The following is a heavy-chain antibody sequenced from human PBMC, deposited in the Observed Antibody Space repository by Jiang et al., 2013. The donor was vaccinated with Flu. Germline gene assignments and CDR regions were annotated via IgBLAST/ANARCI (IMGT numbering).Heavy chain of an antibody. CDR1: GYRFTSYW. V-gene: IGHV5-10-1*01. Sequence: GAEVKKPGESLRISCKGSGYRFTSYWITWVRQMPGKGLEWMGSIDPSDSYTNYSPSFQGHVTISADKSISTAYLQWSSLKASDTAMYYCARRAFYYDTSGYYFDYWGQGTLVTVSS. J-gene: IGHJ4*02. CDR3: ARRAFYYDTSGYYFDY. CDR2: IDPSDSYT. D-gene: IGHD3-22*01.